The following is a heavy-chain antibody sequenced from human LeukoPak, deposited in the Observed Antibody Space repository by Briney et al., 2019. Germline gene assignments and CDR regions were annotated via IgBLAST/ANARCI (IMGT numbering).Heavy chain of an antibody. CDR2: ISGSGGNT. CDR3: AKDAHYYYDSSGYYIDY. J-gene: IGHJ4*02. V-gene: IGHV3-23*01. CDR1: GFTFSSYA. D-gene: IGHD3-22*01. Sequence: PGGSLRLSCAASGFTFSSYAMSWVRQAPGKGLEWVSAISGSGGNTYYADSVKGRFTISRDNTKNTLYLQMNSLRAEDTAVYYCAKDAHYYYDSSGYYIDYWGQGTLVTVSS.